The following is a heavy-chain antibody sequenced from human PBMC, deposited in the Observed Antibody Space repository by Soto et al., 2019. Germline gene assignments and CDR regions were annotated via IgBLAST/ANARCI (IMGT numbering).Heavy chain of an antibody. CDR2: TRNKANSYTT. V-gene: IGHV3-72*01. J-gene: IGHJ4*02. D-gene: IGHD3-10*01. Sequence: AGGPLGFSCAAFGLTLGTTSMDWVGRAPGKGLEWVGRTRNKANSYTTEYAASVKGRFTISRDDSKNSLYLQMNSLKTEDTALYYCVSVSGSYYYDYWGQGTLVTVSS. CDR3: VSVSGSYYYDY. CDR1: GLTLGTTS.